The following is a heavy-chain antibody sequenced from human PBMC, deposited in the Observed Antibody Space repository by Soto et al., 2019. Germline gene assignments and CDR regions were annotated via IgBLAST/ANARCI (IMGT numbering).Heavy chain of an antibody. CDR3: ARSSAQTLFDY. CDR2: ISSSSSYI. CDR1: GFTFSSYS. V-gene: IGHV3-21*01. Sequence: EVQLVESGGGLVKPGGSLRLSCAASGFTFSSYSMNWVRQAPGKGLEWVSSISSSSSYIYYADSVKGRFTISRDNAKNSLYLQMNSLRAEDTAVYCCARSSAQTLFDYWGQGTLVTVSS. J-gene: IGHJ4*02. D-gene: IGHD3-22*01.